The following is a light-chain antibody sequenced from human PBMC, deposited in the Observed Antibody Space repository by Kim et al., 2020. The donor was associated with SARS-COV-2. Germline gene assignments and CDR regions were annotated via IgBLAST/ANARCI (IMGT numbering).Light chain of an antibody. J-gene: IGKJ5*01. V-gene: IGKV1-5*03. Sequence: ASVGDRVTSNCRASQSIYSYLAWYQQKPGNVPKILIYKASTLESGVPSRFSGSESGTEFTLTISSLQPDDFATYYCQQFYTYPITFGQGTRLEIK. CDR2: KAS. CDR3: QQFYTYPIT. CDR1: QSIYSY.